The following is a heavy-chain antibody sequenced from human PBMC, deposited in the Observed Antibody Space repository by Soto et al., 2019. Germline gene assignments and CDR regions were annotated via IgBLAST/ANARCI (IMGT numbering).Heavy chain of an antibody. J-gene: IGHJ6*02. V-gene: IGHV1-69*12. CDR1: GGTFSSYA. D-gene: IGHD2-2*01. CDR2: LIPIFGTA. Sequence: QVQLVQSGAEVKKPGSSVKVSCKASGGTFSSYAISWVRQAPGQGLEWMGGLIPIFGTANYAQKFQGRVTITADESTSTAYMELSSLRAEDTAVYYWARHVPAAGYYYGMDVWGQGTTVTVSS. CDR3: ARHVPAAGYYYGMDV.